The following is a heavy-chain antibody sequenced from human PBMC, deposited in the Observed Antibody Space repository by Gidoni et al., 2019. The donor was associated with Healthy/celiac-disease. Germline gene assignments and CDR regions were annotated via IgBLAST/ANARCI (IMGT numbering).Heavy chain of an antibody. V-gene: IGHV1-69*01. Sequence: QVQLVQSGSEVKKPGSSVKVSCKASGGTFSSYAISWVRQAPGQGLDLMGGNIPIFGTANYEQKFQCRVTITADESTSTAYMELSSLISEDTAVYYCARDPPGITIFGVVNDYYYGMDVWGQGTTVTVSS. CDR2: NIPIFGTA. CDR1: GGTFSSYA. CDR3: ARDPPGITIFGVVNDYYYGMDV. J-gene: IGHJ6*02. D-gene: IGHD3-3*01.